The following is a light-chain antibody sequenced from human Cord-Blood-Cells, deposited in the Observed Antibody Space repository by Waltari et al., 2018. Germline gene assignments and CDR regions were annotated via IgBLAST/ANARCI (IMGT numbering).Light chain of an antibody. CDR3: QQSYSTPQT. V-gene: IGKV1-39*01. Sequence: DIQMTQSPSSLSASVGDRVTITCRASQSISSYLNWYQQKPGKAPKLLIYAASSLQSGVPSRFSGTGSGTDFTLTISRLQPEDFATYSCQQSYSTPQTFGQGTKLEIK. CDR1: QSISSY. CDR2: AAS. J-gene: IGKJ2*01.